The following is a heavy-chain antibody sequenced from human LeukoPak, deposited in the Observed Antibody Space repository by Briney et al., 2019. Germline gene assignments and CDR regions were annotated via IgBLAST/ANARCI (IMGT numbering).Heavy chain of an antibody. CDR3: ARDSLGYCSSTSCYAYWFDP. CDR1: GYTFTSYG. CDR2: ISAYNGNT. Sequence: ASVKVSCKASGYTFTSYGISWVRQAPGQGLEWMGWISAYNGNTNYAQKLQGRVTMTTDTSTSTAYMELRSLRSDDTAVYYCARDSLGYCSSTSCYAYWFDPWGQGTLVTVSS. D-gene: IGHD2-2*01. V-gene: IGHV1-18*01. J-gene: IGHJ5*02.